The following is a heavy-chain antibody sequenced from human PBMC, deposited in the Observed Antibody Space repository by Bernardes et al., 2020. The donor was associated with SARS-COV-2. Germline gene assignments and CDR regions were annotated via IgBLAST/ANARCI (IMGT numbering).Heavy chain of an antibody. J-gene: IGHJ6*02. CDR2: VYYSGST. Sequence: SEPLSLTCIVSGGSIRSSSHFWAWLRQPPGKGLEWIGSVYYSGSTYYNPSLKSRVIMSAGTSKNQFSLKLSSVTAADTAVYYCARVAYMSLVYTMDVWGQGTTVTVSS. V-gene: IGHV4-39*01. CDR1: GGSIRSSSHF. CDR3: ARVAYMSLVYTMDV. D-gene: IGHD3-9*01.